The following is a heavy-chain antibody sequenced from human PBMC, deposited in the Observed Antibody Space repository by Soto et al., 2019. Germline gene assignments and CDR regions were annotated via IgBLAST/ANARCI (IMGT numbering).Heavy chain of an antibody. J-gene: IGHJ4*02. CDR1: GFTFSDYA. CDR3: ARETDIGDY. Sequence: EVQLLEAGGGLVQPGGSLRLSCATSGFTFSDYAMNWVRQAPGKGLQWVSSIYVGSGTTYYADYVKGRFTISRDNSKNTLYLQMNSLRAEDTAVYFCARETDIGDYWGQGTLVTVSS. V-gene: IGHV3-23*01. D-gene: IGHD5-12*01. CDR2: IYVGSGTT.